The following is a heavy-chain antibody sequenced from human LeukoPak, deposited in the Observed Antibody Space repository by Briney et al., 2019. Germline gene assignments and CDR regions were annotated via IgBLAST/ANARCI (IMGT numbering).Heavy chain of an antibody. Sequence: GASVKVSCKASGYTFTNYAMQWVRQAPGQRLEWMGWINAGNGNTRYSQRFQGRVTITRDTSASTVYMEVTSLISEDTAVYYCARGILSRTVSSYYLDYWGQGTLVTVSS. J-gene: IGHJ4*02. V-gene: IGHV1-3*01. CDR3: ARGILSRTVSSYYLDY. CDR1: GYTFTNYA. CDR2: INAGNGNT. D-gene: IGHD3-9*01.